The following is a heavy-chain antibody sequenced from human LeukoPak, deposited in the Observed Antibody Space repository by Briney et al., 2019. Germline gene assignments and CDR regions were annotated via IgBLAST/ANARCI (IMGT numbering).Heavy chain of an antibody. J-gene: IGHJ4*02. V-gene: IGHV3-11*01. CDR1: GFTFSDHY. CDR3: ARGFRSPAY. CDR2: ISGGGRNI. Sequence: PGGSLRLSCTASGFTFSDHYMSWIRQAPGKGLEWVSYISGGGRNIYYADAVKGRFTISRDNSKNSPHLQMISLRVEDTAVYYCARGFRSPAYWGLGTLVTVSS.